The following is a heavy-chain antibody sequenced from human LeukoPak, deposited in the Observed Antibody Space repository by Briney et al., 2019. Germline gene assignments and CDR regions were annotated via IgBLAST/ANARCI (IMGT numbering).Heavy chain of an antibody. D-gene: IGHD5-18*01. CDR1: GFTFSTYA. Sequence: GGSLRLSCAASGFTFSTYAMSWVRQAPGKGLEWVGRIKSKTDGGTTDYAAPVKGRFTISRDDSKNTLYLQMNSLKTEDTAVYYCTTQWGYSYGYWGQGTLVTVSS. CDR3: TTQWGYSYGY. V-gene: IGHV3-15*01. J-gene: IGHJ4*02. CDR2: IKSKTDGGTT.